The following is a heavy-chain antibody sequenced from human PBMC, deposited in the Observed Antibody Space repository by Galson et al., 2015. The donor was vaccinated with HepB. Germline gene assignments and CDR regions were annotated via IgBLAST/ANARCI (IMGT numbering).Heavy chain of an antibody. Sequence: SLRLSCAASGFTFSSYSMNWVRQAPGKGLEWVSSISSSSSYIYYADSVKGRFTISRDNAKNSLYLQMNSLRAEDTAVYYCARDSVFGVVIISHFNYFDYWGQGTLVTVSS. CDR2: ISSSSSYI. V-gene: IGHV3-21*01. J-gene: IGHJ4*02. CDR3: ARDSVFGVVIISHFNYFDY. CDR1: GFTFSSYS. D-gene: IGHD3-3*01.